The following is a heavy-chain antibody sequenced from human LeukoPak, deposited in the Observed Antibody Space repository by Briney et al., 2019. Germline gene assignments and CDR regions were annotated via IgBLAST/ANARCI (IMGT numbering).Heavy chain of an antibody. D-gene: IGHD2-2*01. CDR2: INPDDGST. CDR3: AKGLEYQLLVGYDYYGMDV. J-gene: IGHJ6*02. CDR1: GFTFRKYW. Sequence: GGSLRLSCTASGFTFRKYWLHWVRQAPGKGLVWVSRINPDDGSTSYADSVKGRFTISRDSAKSTLYLQMNSLRAEDTAIYYCAKGLEYQLLVGYDYYGMDVWGQGTTVTVSS. V-gene: IGHV3-74*01.